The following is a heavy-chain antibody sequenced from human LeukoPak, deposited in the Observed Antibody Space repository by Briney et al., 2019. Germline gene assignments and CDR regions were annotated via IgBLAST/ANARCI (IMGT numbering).Heavy chain of an antibody. D-gene: IGHD3-22*01. CDR2: ISGSDSST. J-gene: IGHJ4*02. CDR1: GFTFSSYA. V-gene: IGHV3-23*01. CDR3: AKDSSGYWDWGDS. Sequence: GGSLRLSCAASGFTFSSYAMSWVRQAPGKGLEWVSGISGSDSSTYHVDSVKGRFTISRDNSKNTLYLQMNSLRAEDTAVYYCAKDSSGYWDWGDSWGQGTLVTVSP.